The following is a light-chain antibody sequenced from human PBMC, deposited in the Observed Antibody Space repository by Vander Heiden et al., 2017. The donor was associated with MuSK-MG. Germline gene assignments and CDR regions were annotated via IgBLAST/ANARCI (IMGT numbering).Light chain of an antibody. CDR1: QSVTNRY. Sequence: EIVLTQSPVTLSLSPGETATLSCRASQSVTNRYLAWYQQRSGQAPRLLIYNASGRATGIPDRFSGSGSGTDFTLTISRLEPEDFAVYHCQQYISSPYTFGQGTKLEIK. J-gene: IGKJ2*01. CDR3: QQYISSPYT. CDR2: NAS. V-gene: IGKV3-20*01.